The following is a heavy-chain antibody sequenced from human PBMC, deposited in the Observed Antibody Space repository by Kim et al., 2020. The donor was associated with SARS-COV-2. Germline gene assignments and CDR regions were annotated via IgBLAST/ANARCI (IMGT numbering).Heavy chain of an antibody. CDR1: GFSLNDHY. Sequence: GGSLRLSCAASGFSLNDHYMSWIRQVPGKGLEWVSYINSSSSYTNYADSVKGRFTISRDNTKNSLYLQMNSLRADDTAVYYCARSYSGTYAHFDYWGQGVLVPLSS. V-gene: IGHV3-11*03. D-gene: IGHD1-26*01. CDR2: INSSSSYT. CDR3: ARSYSGTYAHFDY. J-gene: IGHJ4*02.